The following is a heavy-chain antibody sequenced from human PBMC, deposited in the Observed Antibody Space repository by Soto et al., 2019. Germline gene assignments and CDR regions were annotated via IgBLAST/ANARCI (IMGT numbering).Heavy chain of an antibody. CDR3: ARDSRGYPDY. CDR1: GFTVSSNY. Sequence: ASVKVSCAASGFTVSSNYMSWVRQAPGKGLEWVSVIYSGGSTYYADSVKGRFTISRDNSKNTLYLQMNSLRAEDTAVYYCARDSRGYPDYWGQGTLVTVSS. V-gene: IGHV3-53*01. J-gene: IGHJ4*02. D-gene: IGHD5-18*01. CDR2: IYSGGST.